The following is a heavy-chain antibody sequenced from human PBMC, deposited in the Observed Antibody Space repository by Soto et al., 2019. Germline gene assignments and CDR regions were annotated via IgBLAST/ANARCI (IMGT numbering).Heavy chain of an antibody. CDR3: ARGVIPAPIINYYYYGMDV. J-gene: IGHJ6*02. Sequence: PGGSLRLSCAASGFTFSSYSMNWVRQAPGKGLEWVSSISSSSSYIYYADSVKGRFTISRDNAKNSLYLQMNSLRAEDTAVYYCARGVIPAPIINYYYYGMDVWGQGTTVTVSS. D-gene: IGHD3-16*02. CDR2: ISSSSSYI. CDR1: GFTFSSYS. V-gene: IGHV3-21*01.